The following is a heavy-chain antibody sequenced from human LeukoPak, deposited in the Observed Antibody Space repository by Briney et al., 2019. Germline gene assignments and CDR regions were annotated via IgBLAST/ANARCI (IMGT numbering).Heavy chain of an antibody. CDR3: ARHTMTAMCFDY. V-gene: IGHV4-39*01. D-gene: IGHD2-21*02. J-gene: IGHJ4*02. Sequence: PSETLSLTCTVSGGSISSSSYYWGWIRQPPGKGLEWIGSIYYSGSTYYNPSLKSRVTISVDTSKNQFSLKLSSVTAADTAVYYCARHTMTAMCFDYWDQGTLVTVSS. CDR2: IYYSGST. CDR1: GGSISSSSYY.